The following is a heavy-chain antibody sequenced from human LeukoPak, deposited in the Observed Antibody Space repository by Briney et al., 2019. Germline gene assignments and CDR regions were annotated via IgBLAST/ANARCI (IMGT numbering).Heavy chain of an antibody. CDR1: GYTFTDYY. CDR3: ARMAMDPAMVTNFFDL. Sequence: ASVKVSCKASGYTFTDYYMDWVRQAPGQGPECMGVIHPSGGGTTYAQKFQGRVTLTKDTATSTVYIELSSLRSDDTAVYYCARMAMDPAMVTNFFDLWGQGTLLIVSA. CDR2: IHPSGGGT. J-gene: IGHJ4*02. D-gene: IGHD5-18*01. V-gene: IGHV1-46*01.